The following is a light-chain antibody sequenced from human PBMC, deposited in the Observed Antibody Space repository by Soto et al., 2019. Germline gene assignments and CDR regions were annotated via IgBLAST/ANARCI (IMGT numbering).Light chain of an antibody. CDR3: HQHGSSPLT. Sequence: EIVLTQSPGTLSLSPGESGTLSCRAGQTLSSSSLAWYQQKPGQAPRLLIYGASNRASGIPDRFSGGGSGTDFTLTISRLEPEDFAVYYCHQHGSSPLTFGGGTKVEI. CDR2: GAS. CDR1: QTLSSSS. V-gene: IGKV3-20*01. J-gene: IGKJ4*01.